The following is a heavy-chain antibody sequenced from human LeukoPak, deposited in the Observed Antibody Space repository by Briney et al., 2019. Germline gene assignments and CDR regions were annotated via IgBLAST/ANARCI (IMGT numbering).Heavy chain of an antibody. D-gene: IGHD2-21*02. CDR3: ARKYCGGDCHYYYGMDV. J-gene: IGHJ6*02. CDR2: IQQDGSEK. CDR1: GFTFSSHW. V-gene: IGHV3-7*01. Sequence: PGGSLRLSCAASGFTFSSHWMSWVRQAPGEGLEWVANIQQDGSEKYYVDSVKGRFTISRDNAKNSLYLQMNSLRAEDTAVYYCARKYCGGDCHYYYGMDVWGQGTAVTVSS.